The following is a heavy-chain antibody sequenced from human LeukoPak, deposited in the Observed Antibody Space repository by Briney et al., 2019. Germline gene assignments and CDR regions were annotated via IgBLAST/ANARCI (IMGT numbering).Heavy chain of an antibody. J-gene: IGHJ1*01. D-gene: IGHD6-19*01. CDR1: GFTFSSYE. V-gene: IGHV3-48*03. CDR3: ARVAVAGIGYFQH. Sequence: GGSLRLSCAASGFTFSSYEMNWVRQAPGKGLEWVSYISSSGSTIYYADSVKGRFTISRDNAKNSLYLQMNSLRAGDTAVYYCARVAVAGIGYFQHWGQGTLVTVSS. CDR2: ISSSGSTI.